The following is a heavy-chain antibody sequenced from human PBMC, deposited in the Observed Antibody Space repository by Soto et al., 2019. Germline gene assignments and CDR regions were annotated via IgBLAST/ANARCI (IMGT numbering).Heavy chain of an antibody. V-gene: IGHV1-24*01. CDR2: FDPEDGET. CDR3: ATRHYYDSSGYYH. D-gene: IGHD3-22*01. CDR1: GYTLTELS. J-gene: IGHJ5*02. Sequence: ASVKVSCKVSGYTLTELSMHWVRQAPGKGLEWMGGFDPEDGETIYAQKFQGRVTVTEDTSTDTAYMELSSLRSEDTAVYYCATRHYYDSSGYYHWGQGTLVTVSS.